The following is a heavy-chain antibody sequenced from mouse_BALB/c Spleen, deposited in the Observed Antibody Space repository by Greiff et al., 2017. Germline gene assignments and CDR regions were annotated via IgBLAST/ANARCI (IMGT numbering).Heavy chain of an antibody. V-gene: IGHV10-1*02. D-gene: IGHD2-2*01. CDR1: GFTFNTYA. J-gene: IGHJ2*01. Sequence: EAGGGLVQPKGSLKLSCAASGFTFNTYAMNWVRQAPGKGLEWVARIRSKSNNYATYYADSVKDRFTISRDDSQSMLYLQMNNLKTEDTAMYYCVREGDGYDEYYFDYWGQGTTLTVSS. CDR3: VREGDGYDEYYFDY. CDR2: IRSKSNNYAT.